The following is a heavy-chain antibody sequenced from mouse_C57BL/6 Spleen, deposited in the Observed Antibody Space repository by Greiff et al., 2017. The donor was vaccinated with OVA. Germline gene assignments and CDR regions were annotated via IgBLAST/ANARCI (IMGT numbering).Heavy chain of an antibody. CDR3: ARGGNYVRYFDV. CDR1: GYSITSGYY. D-gene: IGHD2-1*01. Sequence: EVKLVESGPGLVKPSQSLSLTCSVTGYSITSGYYWNWIRQFPGNKLEWMGYISYDGSNNYNPSLKNRISITRDTSKNQFFLKLNSVTTEDTATYYCARGGNYVRYFDVWGTGTTVTVSS. V-gene: IGHV3-6*01. J-gene: IGHJ1*03. CDR2: ISYDGSN.